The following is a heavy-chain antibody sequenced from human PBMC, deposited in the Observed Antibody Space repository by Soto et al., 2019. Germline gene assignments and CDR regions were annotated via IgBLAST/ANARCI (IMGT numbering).Heavy chain of an antibody. CDR2: IYHSGST. Sequence: TSETLSLTCAVSGGSISSGGYSWSWIRQPPGKGLEWIGYIYHSGSTYYNPSLKSRVTISVDRSKNQFSLKLSSVTAADTAVYYCAGALGDSSGYYHDAFDSWGQGKMVTV. J-gene: IGHJ3*02. D-gene: IGHD3-22*01. CDR1: GGSISSGGYS. CDR3: AGALGDSSGYYHDAFDS. V-gene: IGHV4-30-2*01.